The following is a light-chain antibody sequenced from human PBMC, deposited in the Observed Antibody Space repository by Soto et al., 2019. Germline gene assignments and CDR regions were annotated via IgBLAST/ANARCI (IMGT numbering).Light chain of an antibody. CDR2: WAS. CDR1: QSVLYSSNNKNY. Sequence: DIVMTQSHDSLAVSLGERATINCKSSQSVLYSSNNKNYLAWYQQKPGQPPKLLIYWASTRESGVPDRFSGSGSGTDFTLTISSLQAEDVAVYYCQQYYSTPITFGQGTRLEIK. J-gene: IGKJ5*01. V-gene: IGKV4-1*01. CDR3: QQYYSTPIT.